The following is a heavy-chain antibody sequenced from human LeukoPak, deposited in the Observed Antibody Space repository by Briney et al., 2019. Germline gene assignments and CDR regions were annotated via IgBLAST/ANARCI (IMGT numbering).Heavy chain of an antibody. CDR1: GSPFSVSA. J-gene: IGHJ5*02. D-gene: IGHD4-17*01. CDR3: ATVKYDYGDPVGWFDP. CDR2: ILSTGTT. V-gene: IGHV3-23*01. Sequence: PGGSLRLSCAASGSPFSVSAMTWVRQAPGEGLAWVSHILSTGTTYYADSVRGSFTISRDNSKNTLYLLMANLRADDTAVYYCATVKYDYGDPVGWFDPWGQGTLVTVSS.